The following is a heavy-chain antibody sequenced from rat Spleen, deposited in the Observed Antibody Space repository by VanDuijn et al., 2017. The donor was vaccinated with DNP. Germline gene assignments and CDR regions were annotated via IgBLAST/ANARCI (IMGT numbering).Heavy chain of an antibody. D-gene: IGHD1-11*01. CDR1: GFNFNDYW. J-gene: IGHJ2*01. CDR3: VRGPDYGGHSDYFDY. CDR2: INKDSSTI. V-gene: IGHV4-2*01. Sequence: EVKLVESGGGLVQPGRSLKLSCAASGFNFNDYWMGWVRQAPGKGLEWIGQINKDSSTIKYIPSLKEKITISSDNAQNTLYLQMIKLGSEDTAIYYFVRGPDYGGHSDYFDYWGQGVMVTVSS.